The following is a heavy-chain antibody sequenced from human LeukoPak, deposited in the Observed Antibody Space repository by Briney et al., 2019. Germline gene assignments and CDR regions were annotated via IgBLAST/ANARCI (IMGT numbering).Heavy chain of an antibody. CDR1: GLTFSSYW. J-gene: IGHJ4*02. CDR2: IKQDGSEK. CDR3: ARALDC. V-gene: IGHV3-7*01. Sequence: GGSLRLSCAASGLTFSSYWMHWVRQAPGKGLEWVANIKQDGSEKYYVDSVKGRFTISRDNAKKSLYLQMNSLRAEDTAVYHCARALDCWGQGTLVTVSS.